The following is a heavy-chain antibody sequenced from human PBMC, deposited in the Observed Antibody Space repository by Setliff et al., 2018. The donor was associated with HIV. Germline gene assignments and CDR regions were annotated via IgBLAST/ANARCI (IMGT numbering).Heavy chain of an antibody. CDR3: ARYALAVPGYHNAFDI. Sequence: GGSLRLSCRASGFSFSLYAMSWVRQAPGKGLEWVSYISSTSSNIYYVDSVEGRFTISRDNADNSLYLQMNSLRAEDTAVYYCARYALAVPGYHNAFDIWGQGTMVTVSS. CDR1: GFSFSLYA. CDR2: ISSTSSNI. V-gene: IGHV3-48*01. D-gene: IGHD6-19*01. J-gene: IGHJ3*02.